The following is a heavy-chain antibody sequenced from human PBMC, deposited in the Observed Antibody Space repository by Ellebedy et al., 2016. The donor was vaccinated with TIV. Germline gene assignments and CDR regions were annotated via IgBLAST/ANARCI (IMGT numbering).Heavy chain of an antibody. CDR1: GGSISSYD. D-gene: IGHD6-19*01. Sequence: MPSETLSLTCTVSGGSISSYDWSWIGQPAGKGREWIGRIYTSGSTNYNPSLQRRVTMSVDKSKNQFSLKLSSVTAADTAVYYCAGGYSSGWTDYWGQGTLVTVSS. CDR2: IYTSGST. V-gene: IGHV4-4*07. J-gene: IGHJ4*02. CDR3: AGGYSSGWTDY.